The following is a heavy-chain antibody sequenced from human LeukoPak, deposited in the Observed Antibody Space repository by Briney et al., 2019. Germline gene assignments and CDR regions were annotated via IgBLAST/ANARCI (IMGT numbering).Heavy chain of an antibody. Sequence: PSETLSLTCTVSGGSVSSGSYYWSWIRQPPGKGLEWIVYIYYSGSTNYNPSLKSRVTISVDTSKNQFSLKLSSVTAADTAVYYCARDRYYDFWSGYYRAYYYGMDVWGQGTTVTVSS. CDR1: GGSVSSGSYY. CDR2: IYYSGST. J-gene: IGHJ6*02. V-gene: IGHV4-61*01. CDR3: ARDRYYDFWSGYYRAYYYGMDV. D-gene: IGHD3-3*01.